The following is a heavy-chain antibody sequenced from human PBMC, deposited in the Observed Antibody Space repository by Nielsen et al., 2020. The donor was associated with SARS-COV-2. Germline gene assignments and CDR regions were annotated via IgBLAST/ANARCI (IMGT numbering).Heavy chain of an antibody. CDR2: ISGSGGST. D-gene: IGHD6-19*01. J-gene: IGHJ4*02. CDR3: AKEEPEQWLVKEPVDY. CDR1: GFTFSSYA. Sequence: LSLTCAASGFTFSSYAMSWVRQAPGKGLEWVSAISGSGGSTYYADSVKGRFTISRDNSKNTLYLQMNSLRAEDTAVYYCAKEEPEQWLVKEPVDYWGQGTLVTVSS. V-gene: IGHV3-23*01.